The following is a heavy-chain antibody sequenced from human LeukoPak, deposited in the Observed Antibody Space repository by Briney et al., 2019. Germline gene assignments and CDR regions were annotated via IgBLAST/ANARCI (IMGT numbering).Heavy chain of an antibody. CDR2: INPSGGST. CDR3: ARGSTMVRGVMSDAFDI. V-gene: IGHV1-46*01. D-gene: IGHD3-10*01. Sequence: ASVKVSCKASGYTFTSYYMHRVRQAPGQGLEWMGIINPSGGSTSYAQKFQGRVTMTRDTSTSTVYMELSSLRSEDTAVYYCARGSTMVRGVMSDAFDIWGQGTMVTVSS. CDR1: GYTFTSYY. J-gene: IGHJ3*02.